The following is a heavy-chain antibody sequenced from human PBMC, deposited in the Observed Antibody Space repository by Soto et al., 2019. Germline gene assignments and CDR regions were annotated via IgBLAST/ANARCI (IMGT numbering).Heavy chain of an antibody. D-gene: IGHD6-13*01. CDR1: GGSFSGYY. CDR2: INHSGST. J-gene: IGHJ6*02. CDR3: AREKGAAAGNYYYYYGMDV. Sequence: PSETLSLTCAVYGGSFSGYYWSWIRQPPGKGLEWIGEINHSGSTNYNPSLKSRVTISVDTSKNQFSLKLSSVTAADTAVYYCAREKGAAAGNYYYYYGMDVWGQGTTVTVS. V-gene: IGHV4-34*01.